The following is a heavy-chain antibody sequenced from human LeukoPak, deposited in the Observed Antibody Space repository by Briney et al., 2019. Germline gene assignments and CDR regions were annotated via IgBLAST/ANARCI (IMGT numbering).Heavy chain of an antibody. Sequence: GGSLRLSCAASGFAFSDYYMSWIRQAPGKGLEWVSYISSSGSTIYYADSVKGRFTMSRDNAKNSLYLQMNSLRAEDTAVYYCARADYYDGSGYTYYFDYWGQGTLVTVSS. V-gene: IGHV3-11*04. D-gene: IGHD3-22*01. J-gene: IGHJ4*02. CDR3: ARADYYDGSGYTYYFDY. CDR1: GFAFSDYY. CDR2: ISSSGSTI.